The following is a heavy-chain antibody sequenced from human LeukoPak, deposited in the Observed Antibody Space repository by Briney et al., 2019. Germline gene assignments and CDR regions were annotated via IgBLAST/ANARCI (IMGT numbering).Heavy chain of an antibody. CDR2: IKQDGSEK. CDR3: ARWDGRGGPDY. J-gene: IGHJ4*02. CDR1: GFTLSNYW. Sequence: GGSLRLSCAASGFTLSNYWMSWVRQAPGKGLDWVANIKQDGSEKYYLDSVKGRFTISRDNAKNSLYLEMNSLRAEDTAVYYCARWDGRGGPDYWGQGTLVTVSS. D-gene: IGHD3-16*01. V-gene: IGHV3-7*01.